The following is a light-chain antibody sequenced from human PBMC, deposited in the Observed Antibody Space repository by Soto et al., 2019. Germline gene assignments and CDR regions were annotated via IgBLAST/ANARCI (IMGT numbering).Light chain of an antibody. V-gene: IGKV1-5*01. CDR2: DAS. CDR3: QQYNSYSGP. J-gene: IGKJ1*01. Sequence: DIQMTQSPSTLSASVGDRVTITCRASQSISSWLAWYQQKPGKAPKLLIYDASSLESGVPSRFSGSGSGPEFTLTISSLQPDDFGNYYRQQYNSYSGPFGQGTKVDIK. CDR1: QSISSW.